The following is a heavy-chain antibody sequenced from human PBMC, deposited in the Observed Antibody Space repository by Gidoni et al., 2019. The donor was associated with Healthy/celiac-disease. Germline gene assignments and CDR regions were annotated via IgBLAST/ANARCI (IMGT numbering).Heavy chain of an antibody. V-gene: IGHV3-30*18. Sequence: QVQLVESGGGVVQPGRYLRLSCAASGFTFSSYGMHWVRQVPGKGLEWLAVISYDGSNKYYADSVKGRFTISRDNSKNTLYLQMNSLRAEDTAVYYCAKGLFYSNYEHWGQGTLVTVSS. J-gene: IGHJ1*01. D-gene: IGHD4-4*01. CDR3: AKGLFYSNYEH. CDR1: GFTFSSYG. CDR2: ISYDGSNK.